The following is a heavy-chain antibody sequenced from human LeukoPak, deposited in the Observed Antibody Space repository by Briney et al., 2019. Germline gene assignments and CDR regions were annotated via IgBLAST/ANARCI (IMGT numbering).Heavy chain of an antibody. D-gene: IGHD3-10*01. CDR1: GVSISSSNSY. V-gene: IGHV4-39*01. CDR3: ARHSTAYYYGSGIDY. J-gene: IGHJ4*02. Sequence: PSETLSLTCTVSGVSISSSNSYWGWIRQPPGKGLEWIGSIYYSGNTYYNPSLKSRVTISVDTSKNQFSLKLSSVTAADTAVYYCARHSTAYYYGSGIDYWGQGTLVTVSS. CDR2: IYYSGNT.